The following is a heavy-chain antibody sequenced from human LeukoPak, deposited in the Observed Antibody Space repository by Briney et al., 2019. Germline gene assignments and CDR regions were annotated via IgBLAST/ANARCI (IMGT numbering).Heavy chain of an antibody. J-gene: IGHJ4*02. D-gene: IGHD3-22*01. CDR3: AKDRTPHYYDSSGRGFDY. CDR1: GFTFSSYG. V-gene: IGHV3-30*02. CDR2: IRYDGSNK. Sequence: GGSLRLSCAASGFTFSSYGMHWVRQAPGKGLEWVAFIRYDGSNKYYADSVKGRFTISRDNSKNTLYLEMNSLRAEDTAVYYCAKDRTPHYYDSSGRGFDYWGQGTLVTVSS.